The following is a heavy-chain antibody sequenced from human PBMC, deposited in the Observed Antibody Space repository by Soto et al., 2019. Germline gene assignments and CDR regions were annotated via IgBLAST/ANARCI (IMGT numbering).Heavy chain of an antibody. CDR1: GFTFSNAW. V-gene: IGHV3-15*01. J-gene: IGHJ6*04. CDR2: IKSKTDGGTT. D-gene: IGHD5-12*01. CDR3: TTGREQGGYSGYDLGYSYYYGMDV. Sequence: EVQLVESGGGLVKPGGSLRLSCAASGFTFSNAWMSWVRQAPGKGLEWVGRIKSKTDGGTTDYAAPVKGRFTISRDNQKNTFYLKMNSRKPGDTAVYYCTTGREQGGYSGYDLGYSYYYGMDVGGKGTTSPVPS.